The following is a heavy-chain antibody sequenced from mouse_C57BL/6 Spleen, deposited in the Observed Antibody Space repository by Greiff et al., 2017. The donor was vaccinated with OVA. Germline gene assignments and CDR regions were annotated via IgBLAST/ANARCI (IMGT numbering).Heavy chain of an antibody. CDR3: ARVYYYGSSYSFDY. CDR1: GYAFSSSW. Sequence: QVQLQQSGPELVKPGASVKISCKASGYAFSSSWMNWVKQRPGKGLEWIGRIYPGDGDTNYNGKFKGRATLTADKSSSTAYMQLSSLTSEDSAVYFCARVYYYGSSYSFDYWGQGTTLTVSS. J-gene: IGHJ2*01. D-gene: IGHD1-1*01. CDR2: IYPGDGDT. V-gene: IGHV1-82*01.